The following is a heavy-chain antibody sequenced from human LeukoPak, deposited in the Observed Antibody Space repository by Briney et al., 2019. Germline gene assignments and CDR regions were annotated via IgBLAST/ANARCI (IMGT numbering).Heavy chain of an antibody. Sequence: GGSLRLSCAASGFTFSSHSMNWVRQAPGKGLEWVSSISSSSSYTYNADSVKGRFTISRDNAKNSLYLQMNSLRAEDTAVYYCARVTEAPYYFDYWGQGTLVTVSS. CDR2: ISSSSSYT. J-gene: IGHJ4*02. V-gene: IGHV3-21*01. CDR1: GFTFSSHS. CDR3: ARVTEAPYYFDY.